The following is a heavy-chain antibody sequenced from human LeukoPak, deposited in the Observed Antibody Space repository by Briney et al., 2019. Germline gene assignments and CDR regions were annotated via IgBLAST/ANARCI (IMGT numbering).Heavy chain of an antibody. Sequence: ASVKVSCKASGYTFTSYDINWVRQATGQGLEWMGWMNPNSGNTGYAQKFQGRVTMTRNTSISTAYMELSSLRSEDTAVYFCARDGFYDSNGYSTSLILWYFDLWGRGTLVTVSS. V-gene: IGHV1-8*01. CDR1: GYTFTSYD. CDR2: MNPNSGNT. J-gene: IGHJ2*01. D-gene: IGHD3-22*01. CDR3: ARDGFYDSNGYSTSLILWYFDL.